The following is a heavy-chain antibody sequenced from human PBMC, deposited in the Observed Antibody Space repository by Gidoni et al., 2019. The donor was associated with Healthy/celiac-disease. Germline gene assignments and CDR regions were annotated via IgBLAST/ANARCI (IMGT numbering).Heavy chain of an antibody. CDR1: GYTFTSYA. V-gene: IGHV1-3*01. Sequence: VKKPGASVKVSCKASGYTFTSYAMHWVRQAPGQRLEWMGWINAGNGNTKYSQKFQGRVTITRDTSASTAYMELSSLRSEDTAVYYCARALAPGIAVAGPDYWGQGTLVTVSS. CDR3: ARALAPGIAVAGPDY. D-gene: IGHD6-19*01. CDR2: INAGNGNT. J-gene: IGHJ4*02.